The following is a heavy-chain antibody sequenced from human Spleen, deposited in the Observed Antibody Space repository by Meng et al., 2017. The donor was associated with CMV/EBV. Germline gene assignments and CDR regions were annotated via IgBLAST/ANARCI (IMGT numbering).Heavy chain of an antibody. D-gene: IGHD1-26*01. CDR2: IYSGGST. J-gene: IGHJ6*02. V-gene: IGHV3-53*01. Sequence: GGSLRLSCVASGFTFSSYEMNWVRQAPGKGLEWVSVIYSGGSTYYADSVKGRFTISRDNSKNTLYLQMNSLRAEDTAVYYCAREPRYSGSYSPLYYGMDVWGQGTTVTVSS. CDR3: AREPRYSGSYSPLYYGMDV. CDR1: GFTFSSYE.